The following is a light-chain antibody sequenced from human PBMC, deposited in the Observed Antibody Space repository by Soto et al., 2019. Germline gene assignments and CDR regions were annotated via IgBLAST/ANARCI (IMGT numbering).Light chain of an antibody. V-gene: IGKV3-20*01. CDR3: QQYGSSPWT. CDR1: PSVSSSY. Sequence: EIVLTQSPGTLSLSPGERATLSCRASPSVSSSYLAWYQQKPGQAPRLLIYGASSRATGIPDRFSGSGSGTDFTLTIIRLEPEDFAVYYCQQYGSSPWTFGQGTKVEIK. J-gene: IGKJ1*01. CDR2: GAS.